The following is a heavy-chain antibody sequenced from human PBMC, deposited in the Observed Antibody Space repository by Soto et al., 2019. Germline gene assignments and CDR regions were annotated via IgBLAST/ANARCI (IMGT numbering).Heavy chain of an antibody. J-gene: IGHJ4*02. Sequence: PGGSLRLSCAACGFTFSSYAISWVRQAPGKGLEWVSAISGSGVSTYYADSVKGRFNISRDNSKNKLYLQMNSLRAEDTAVYYCAKVYSSGFIDYCGQRTLVTFSS. CDR2: ISGSGVST. V-gene: IGHV3-23*01. D-gene: IGHD6-19*01. CDR3: AKVYSSGFIDY. CDR1: GFTFSSYA.